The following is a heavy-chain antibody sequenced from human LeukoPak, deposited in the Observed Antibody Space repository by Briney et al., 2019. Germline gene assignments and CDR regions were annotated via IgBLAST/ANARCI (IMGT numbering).Heavy chain of an antibody. CDR3: AKDQSLRSSGYFDY. J-gene: IGHJ4*02. CDR1: GFTFSSYA. Sequence: GGSLRLSCAASGFTFSSYAMSWVRQAPGKGLEWVSAISGSGGSTYYADSVKGRSTISRDNSKNTLYLQMNSLRAEDTAVYYCAKDQSLRSSGYFDYWGQGTLVTVSS. CDR2: ISGSGGST. V-gene: IGHV3-23*01. D-gene: IGHD3-10*01.